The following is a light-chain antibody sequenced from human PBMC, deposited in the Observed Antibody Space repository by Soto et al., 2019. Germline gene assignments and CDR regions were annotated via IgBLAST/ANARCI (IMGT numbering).Light chain of an antibody. Sequence: QSVLTQSPSASASLGASVKLTCTLSSGHSTYAIAWHQQQPEKGPRYLMKLNSDGSHSKGDGIPDRFSGSSSGAERDLTISSLQSEDEADYYCQTWGTGPLVFGGGTKLTVL. V-gene: IGLV4-69*01. CDR2: LNSDGSH. CDR3: QTWGTGPLV. CDR1: SGHSTYA. J-gene: IGLJ2*01.